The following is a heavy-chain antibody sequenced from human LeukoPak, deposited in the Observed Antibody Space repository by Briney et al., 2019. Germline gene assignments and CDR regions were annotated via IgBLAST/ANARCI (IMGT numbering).Heavy chain of an antibody. Sequence: GGSLRLSCAASGFTFSSYMMNWVRQAPGKGLECVSSISTSSSYIYYADSVKGRFTISRDNAKNSLFLQMNSLRAEDTAVYYCARDGSGWSNWFDPWGQGTLVTVSS. D-gene: IGHD6-19*01. CDR2: ISTSSSYI. V-gene: IGHV3-21*01. J-gene: IGHJ5*02. CDR1: GFTFSSYM. CDR3: ARDGSGWSNWFDP.